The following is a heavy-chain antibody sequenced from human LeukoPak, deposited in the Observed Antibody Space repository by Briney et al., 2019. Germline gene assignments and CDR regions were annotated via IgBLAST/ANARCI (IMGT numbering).Heavy chain of an antibody. D-gene: IGHD3-10*01. CDR1: GFTFSSYA. V-gene: IGHV3-7*01. J-gene: IGHJ5*02. CDR2: IKQDGSEK. CDR3: ARRVLLWFGELLPELNWFDP. Sequence: GGSLRLSCAASGFTFSSYAMSWVRQAPGKGLEWVANIKQDGSEKYYVDSVKGRFTISRDNAKNSLYLQMNSLRAEDTAVYYCARRVLLWFGELLPELNWFDPWGQGTLVTVSS.